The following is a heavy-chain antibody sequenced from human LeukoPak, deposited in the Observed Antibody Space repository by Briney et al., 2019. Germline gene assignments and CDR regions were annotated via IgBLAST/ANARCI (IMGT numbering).Heavy chain of an antibody. CDR3: ARVKGLPNYYGMDV. J-gene: IGHJ6*02. CDR1: GFTFSSYA. D-gene: IGHD4-11*01. Sequence: GGSLRLSCAASGFTFSSYAMSWVRQAPGKGLEWVSVISGSDGSTYYADSVKGRFTISRDNSKNTLYLQMNSLRAEDTAVYYCARVKGLPNYYGMDVWGQGTTVTVSS. V-gene: IGHV3-23*01. CDR2: ISGSDGST.